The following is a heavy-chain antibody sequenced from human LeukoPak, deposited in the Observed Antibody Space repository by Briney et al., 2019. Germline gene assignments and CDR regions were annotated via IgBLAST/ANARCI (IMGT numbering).Heavy chain of an antibody. V-gene: IGHV3-30*02. Sequence: GGSLRLSCAASGFTFSSYGMHWVRQAPGRGLEWVAFIRYDGSNKYYADSVKGRFTISRDNSKNTLYLQMNSLRAEDTAVYYCAKGRYSYGGEYFDYWGQGTLVTVSS. CDR1: GFTFSSYG. D-gene: IGHD5-18*01. CDR3: AKGRYSYGGEYFDY. CDR2: IRYDGSNK. J-gene: IGHJ4*02.